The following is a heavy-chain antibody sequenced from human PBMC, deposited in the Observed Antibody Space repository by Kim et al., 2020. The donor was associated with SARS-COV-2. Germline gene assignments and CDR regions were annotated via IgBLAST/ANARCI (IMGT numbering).Heavy chain of an antibody. Sequence: GGSLRLSCAATGFSFSDNWMHWVRQAPGKGLVWVSRINKDGSGTVYADSVKGRFTFSRDNAKNILYLQMSSLRADDTAVYYCVKRGGGHFFDYWGQGTLVTVSS. J-gene: IGHJ4*01. D-gene: IGHD3-10*01. CDR1: GFSFSDNW. V-gene: IGHV3-74*01. CDR2: INKDGSGT. CDR3: VKRGGGHFFDY.